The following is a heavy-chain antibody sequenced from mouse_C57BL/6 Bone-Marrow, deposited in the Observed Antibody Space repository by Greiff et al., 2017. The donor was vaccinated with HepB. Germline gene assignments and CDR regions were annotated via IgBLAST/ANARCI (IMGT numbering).Heavy chain of an antibody. Sequence: EVHLVESGPGLVKPSQSLSLTCSVTGYSITSGYYWNWIRQFPGNKLEWMGYISYDGSNNYNPSLKNRISITRDTSKNQFFLKLNSVTTEDTATYYCARRGLTGDYWGQGTTLTVSS. J-gene: IGHJ2*01. CDR2: ISYDGSN. CDR3: ARRGLTGDY. D-gene: IGHD4-1*01. CDR1: GYSITSGYY. V-gene: IGHV3-6*01.